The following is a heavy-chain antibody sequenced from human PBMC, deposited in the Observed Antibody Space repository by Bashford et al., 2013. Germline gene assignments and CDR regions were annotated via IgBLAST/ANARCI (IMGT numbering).Heavy chain of an antibody. Sequence: VRQAPGEGLDWVALIWDHGRDQRYADSVKGRFTISRDNSKNTLYLQMNSLRVEDTGIYYCASEYSRSSGEYFQHWGQGALVTVS. CDR2: IWDHGRDQ. V-gene: IGHV3-33*01. D-gene: IGHD6-6*01. J-gene: IGHJ1*01. CDR3: ASEYSRSSGEYFQH.